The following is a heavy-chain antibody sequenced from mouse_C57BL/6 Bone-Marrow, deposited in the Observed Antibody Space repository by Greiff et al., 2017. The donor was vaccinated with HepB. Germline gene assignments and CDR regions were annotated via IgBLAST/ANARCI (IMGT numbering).Heavy chain of an antibody. D-gene: IGHD2-5*01. CDR1: GYTFTSYW. V-gene: IGHV1-59*01. Sequence: QVQLQQPGAELVRPGTSVKLSCKASGYTFTSYWMHWVKQRPGQGLEWIGVIDPSDSYTNYNQKFKGKATLTVDTSSSTAYMQLSSLTSEDSAVYYCARPPLYSNRGRDYWGQGTSVTVSS. CDR2: IDPSDSYT. CDR3: ARPPLYSNRGRDY. J-gene: IGHJ4*01.